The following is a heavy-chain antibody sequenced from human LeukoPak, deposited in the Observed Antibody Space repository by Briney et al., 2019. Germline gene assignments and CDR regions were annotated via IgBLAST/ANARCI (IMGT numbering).Heavy chain of an antibody. CDR2: IIPIFGTA. V-gene: IGHV1-69*05. D-gene: IGHD1-14*01. CDR1: GGTFSSYA. Sequence: ASVKVSCKASGGTFSSYAISWVRQAPGQGLEWMGRIIPIFGTANYAQKFQGGVTITTDESTSTAYMELSSLRSEDTAVYYCAVRTGSAHDAFDIWGQGTMVTVSS. CDR3: AVRTGSAHDAFDI. J-gene: IGHJ3*02.